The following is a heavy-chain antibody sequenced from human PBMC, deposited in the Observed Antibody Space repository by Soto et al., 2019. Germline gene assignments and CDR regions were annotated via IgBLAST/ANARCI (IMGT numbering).Heavy chain of an antibody. CDR2: IYYSGST. D-gene: IGHD6-13*01. Sequence: LQMMSVTSTVAGGSIISYYWIWIRQPPGKGLEWIGYIYYSGSTNYNPSLKSRVTISVDTSKNQFSLKLSSVTAADTAVYYCASPLGYSDAFDIWGQGTMVTVSS. J-gene: IGHJ3*02. V-gene: IGHV4-59*01. CDR3: ASPLGYSDAFDI. CDR1: GGSIISYY.